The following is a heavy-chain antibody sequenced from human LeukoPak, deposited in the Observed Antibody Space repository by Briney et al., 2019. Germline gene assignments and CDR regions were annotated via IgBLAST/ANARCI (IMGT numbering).Heavy chain of an antibody. V-gene: IGHV4-34*01. CDR2: INHSGST. CDR1: GGSFSGYY. Sequence: KPSETLSLTCAVYGGSFSGYYWSWIRQPPGKGLEWIGEINHSGSTNYNPSLKSRVTISVDTSKNQFSLKLSSVTAADTAVYYCARAATSQYDFWSGYYRDWGQGTLVTASS. CDR3: ARAATSQYDFWSGYYRD. J-gene: IGHJ4*02. D-gene: IGHD3-3*01.